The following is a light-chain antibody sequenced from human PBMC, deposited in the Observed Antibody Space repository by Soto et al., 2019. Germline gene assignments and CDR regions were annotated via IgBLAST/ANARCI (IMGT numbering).Light chain of an antibody. CDR3: SSYAGSNTVV. CDR2: EVS. J-gene: IGLJ3*02. Sequence: QSVLTQPPSASGSPGQSVTISCTGTSSDVGGHNCVSWYQQHPGKAHKLMIYEVSKRPSGVPDRFSGSKSGNTASLTVSGLQAEDEADYYCSSYAGSNTVVFGGGTKLTVL. CDR1: SSDVGGHNC. V-gene: IGLV2-8*01.